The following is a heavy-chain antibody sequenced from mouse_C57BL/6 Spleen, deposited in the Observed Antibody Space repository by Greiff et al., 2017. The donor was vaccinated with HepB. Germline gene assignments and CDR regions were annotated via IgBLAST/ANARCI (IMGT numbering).Heavy chain of an antibody. D-gene: IGHD1-1*01. CDR3: ARGEYYGTWFAY. CDR1: GFTFSDYY. CDR2: INYDGSST. Sequence: EVQLVESEGGLVQPGSSMKLSCTASGFTFSDYYMAWVRQVPEKGLEWVANINYDGSSTYYLDSLKSRFLISRDNAKNILYLQMSSLKSEDTATYYCARGEYYGTWFAYWGQGTLVTVSA. J-gene: IGHJ3*01. V-gene: IGHV5-16*01.